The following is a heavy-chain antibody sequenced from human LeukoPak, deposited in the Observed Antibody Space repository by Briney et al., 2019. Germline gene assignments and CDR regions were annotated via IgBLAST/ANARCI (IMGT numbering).Heavy chain of an antibody. V-gene: IGHV3-21*01. CDR1: GFTFSSYS. CDR2: ISSSSSYI. J-gene: IGHJ3*02. Sequence: PGGSLRLSYAASGFTFSSYSMNWVRQAPGKGLEWVSSISSSSSYIYYADSVKGRFTISGDNAKNSLYLQMNSLRAEDTAVYYCARDCQRSHSRLGDAFDIWGQGTMVTVSS. CDR3: ARDCQRSHSRLGDAFDI. D-gene: IGHD5-12*01.